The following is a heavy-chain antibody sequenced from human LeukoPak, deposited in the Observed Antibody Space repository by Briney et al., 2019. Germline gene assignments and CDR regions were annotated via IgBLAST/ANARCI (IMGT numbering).Heavy chain of an antibody. J-gene: IGHJ1*01. CDR2: TYYRSKWHY. CDR3: ARSGYFAEYFHY. Sequence: SQTLSLTCAIFGDSVSSKTAAWNWIRQSPSRGLEWLGRTYYRSKWHYDYALSVKSQITINPDTSKNQFSLQLNSVTPEDTAVYYCARSGYFAEYFHYWGQGTLVTVSS. CDR1: GDSVSSKTAA. D-gene: IGHD3-22*01. V-gene: IGHV6-1*01.